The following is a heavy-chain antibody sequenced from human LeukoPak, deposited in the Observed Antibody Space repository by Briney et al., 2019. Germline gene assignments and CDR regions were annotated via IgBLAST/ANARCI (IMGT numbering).Heavy chain of an antibody. CDR1: GFSLSTSGVG. D-gene: IGHD6-13*01. CDR2: IYWDDDK. CDR3: ARIVVAAADLASFDY. J-gene: IGHJ4*02. Sequence: SGPTLVKPTQTLTLTCTFSGFSLSTSGVGVGWIRQPPGKALEWLALIYWDDDKRYSPSLKSRLTITKDTSKNQVVLTMTNMDPVDTATYYCARIVVAAADLASFDYWGQGTLVTVSS. V-gene: IGHV2-5*02.